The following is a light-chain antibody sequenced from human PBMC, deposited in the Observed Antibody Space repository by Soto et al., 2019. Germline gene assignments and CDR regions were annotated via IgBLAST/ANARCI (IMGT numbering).Light chain of an antibody. CDR2: EVS. Sequence: QSVLTQPASVSGSPGQSVTISCTGTGSDVGGYNYVSWYQQLPGKAPKLMIYEVSNRPSGVSHRFSGSKSGNTASLTISGLQAEDEADYYCCSYVSSISYVFGTGTKVTVL. J-gene: IGLJ1*01. V-gene: IGLV2-14*01. CDR3: CSYVSSISYV. CDR1: GSDVGGYNY.